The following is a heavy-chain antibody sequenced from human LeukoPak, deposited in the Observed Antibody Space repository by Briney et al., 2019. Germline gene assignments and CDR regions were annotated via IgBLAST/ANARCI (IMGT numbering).Heavy chain of an antibody. V-gene: IGHV4-34*01. Sequence: SETLSLTCAVYGGSFSGYYWSWIRQPPGKGLEWIGEINHSGSTNYNPSLKSRVTMSVDTSKNQFSLKLSSVTAADTAVYYCASLWPYQLSAFDIWGQGTMVTVSS. CDR2: INHSGST. CDR3: ASLWPYQLSAFDI. CDR1: GGSFSGYY. J-gene: IGHJ3*02. D-gene: IGHD2-2*01.